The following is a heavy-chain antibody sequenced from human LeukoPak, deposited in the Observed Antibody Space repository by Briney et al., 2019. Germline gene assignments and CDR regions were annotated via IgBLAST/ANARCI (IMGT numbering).Heavy chain of an antibody. J-gene: IGHJ4*02. D-gene: IGHD3-10*01. V-gene: IGHV3-23*01. CDR3: AKQEGRGSGSYYISLLV. Sequence: GGSLRLSCAASGFTFSSYAMSWVRQAPGKGLEWVSAISGSGGSTHYADSVKGRFTISRDNSKNTLYLLMNSLRAEDTAVYYCAKQEGRGSGSYYISLLVWGQRTLVTVSS. CDR1: GFTFSSYA. CDR2: ISGSGGST.